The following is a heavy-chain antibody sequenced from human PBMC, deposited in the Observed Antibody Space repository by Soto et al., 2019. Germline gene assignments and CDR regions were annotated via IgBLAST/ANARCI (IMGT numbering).Heavy chain of an antibody. V-gene: IGHV1-18*01. CDR1: GYTFSNYA. Sequence: ASVKVSCKASGYTFSNYAISWVRQAPGQGREWMGWISDYNGNTNYAQKLQGRVTMPTDTSTSTVYMELRSLRTDDTAVYYCAMSIVVGGVFDPNYYFGMDVWGQGTTVTVSS. CDR3: AMSIVVGGVFDPNYYFGMDV. D-gene: IGHD2-21*01. J-gene: IGHJ6*02. CDR2: ISDYNGNT.